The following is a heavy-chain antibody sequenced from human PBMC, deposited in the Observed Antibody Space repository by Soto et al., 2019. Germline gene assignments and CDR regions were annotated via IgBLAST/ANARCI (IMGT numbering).Heavy chain of an antibody. CDR1: GGSISSYY. CDR3: ARDRGYSYGSLYYYYGMDV. Sequence: SETLSLTCTVSGGSISSYYWSWIRQPPGKGLEWIGYIYYSGSTNYNPSLKSRVTISVDTSKNQFSLKLSSVTAADTAVYYCARDRGYSYGSLYYYYGMDVWGQGTKVTVSS. CDR2: IYYSGST. D-gene: IGHD5-18*01. V-gene: IGHV4-59*01. J-gene: IGHJ6*02.